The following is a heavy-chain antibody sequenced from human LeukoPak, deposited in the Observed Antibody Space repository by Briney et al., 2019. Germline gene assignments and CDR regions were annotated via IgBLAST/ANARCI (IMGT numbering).Heavy chain of an antibody. J-gene: IGHJ6*03. Sequence: ASVKVSCKASGYTFTSYDINWVRQATGQGLEWMGWMNPNSGNTGYAQKFQGRVTMTRNTSISTAYMELSSLRSEDTAVYYCARVAQRRDSSGYDYYYYYMDVWGKGTTVTVSS. CDR1: GYTFTSYD. D-gene: IGHD6-19*01. V-gene: IGHV1-8*01. CDR2: MNPNSGNT. CDR3: ARVAQRRDSSGYDYYYYYMDV.